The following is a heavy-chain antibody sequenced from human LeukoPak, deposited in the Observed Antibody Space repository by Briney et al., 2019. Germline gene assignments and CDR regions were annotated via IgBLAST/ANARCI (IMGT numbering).Heavy chain of an antibody. D-gene: IGHD6-19*01. V-gene: IGHV3-7*01. Sequence: GGSLRLSCVASGFPFDVYWMSWVRQGPGKGLEWVANIKSDGSEEYYADSVKGRLTVSRDNAKNSLFLQMNRLRVEDAAVYYCAKEKTVAGWYFDLWGRGTLVTVSS. J-gene: IGHJ2*01. CDR1: GFPFDVYW. CDR3: AKEKTVAGWYFDL. CDR2: IKSDGSEE.